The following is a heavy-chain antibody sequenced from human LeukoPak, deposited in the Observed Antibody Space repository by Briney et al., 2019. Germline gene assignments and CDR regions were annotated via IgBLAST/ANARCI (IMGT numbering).Heavy chain of an antibody. J-gene: IGHJ4*02. CDR2: IYSGGNP. CDR3: ARDLNTVVRGGNSPNFFDY. CDR1: GFTVSSNY. Sequence: GGSLRLSCPVSGFTVSSNYMSWVRQAPGKGLEWVSIIYSGGNPYYADSVKGRFTISRDISKNTVYLQMNSLRPEDTAVYYCARDLNTVVRGGNSPNFFDYWGQGTLVTVSS. V-gene: IGHV3-66*01. D-gene: IGHD3-10*01.